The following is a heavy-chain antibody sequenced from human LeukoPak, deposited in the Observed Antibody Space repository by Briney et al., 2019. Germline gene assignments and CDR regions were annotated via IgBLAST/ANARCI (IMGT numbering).Heavy chain of an antibody. D-gene: IGHD3-10*01. Sequence: GGSLRLSCAASGFTFSSYSMNWVGQAPGKGLEWVSSISSSSSYIYYADSVKGRFTISRDNAKNSLYLQMNSLRAEDTAVYYCARRVGGDNWFDPWGQGTLVTVSS. V-gene: IGHV3-21*01. CDR1: GFTFSSYS. CDR3: ARRVGGDNWFDP. CDR2: ISSSSSYI. J-gene: IGHJ5*02.